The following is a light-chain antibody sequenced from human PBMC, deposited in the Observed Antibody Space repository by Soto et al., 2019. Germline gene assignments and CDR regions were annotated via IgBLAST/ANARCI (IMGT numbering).Light chain of an antibody. CDR1: QSISSY. CDR2: AAS. Sequence: DMRGAEAPGALASSVGNMVTVTCRASQSISSYLNWYQQKPGKAPKLLIYAASSLQSGVPSRFSGSSSGTDFTLTVSSLQPEDFATYYCQQFDDYPFTFGPGPRWIS. J-gene: IGKJ3*01. CDR3: QQFDDYPFT. V-gene: IGKV1-39*01.